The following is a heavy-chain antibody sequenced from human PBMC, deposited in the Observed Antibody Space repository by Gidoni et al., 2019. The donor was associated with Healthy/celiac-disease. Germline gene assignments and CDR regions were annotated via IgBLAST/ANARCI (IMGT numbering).Heavy chain of an antibody. V-gene: IGHV4-38-2*01. CDR1: GYSISSGYY. J-gene: IGHJ5*02. CDR2: IYHSGST. CDR3: ARTDYDFWSGYSRKQKEGPSGPSWFDP. D-gene: IGHD3-3*01. Sequence: QVQLQESGPGLVKPSETLSLTCAVSGYSISSGYYWGWIRQPPGKGLEWIGSIYHSGSTYYNPSLKSRVTISVDTSKNQFSLKLSSVTAADTAVYYCARTDYDFWSGYSRKQKEGPSGPSWFDPWGQGTLVTVSS.